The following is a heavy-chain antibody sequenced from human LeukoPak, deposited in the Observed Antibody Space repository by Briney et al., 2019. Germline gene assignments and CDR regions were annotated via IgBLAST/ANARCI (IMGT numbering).Heavy chain of an antibody. CDR2: ISAYNGNT. D-gene: IGHD5-24*01. CDR3: ERARWLDY. V-gene: IGHV1-18*01. J-gene: IGHJ4*02. Sequence: GSSVKVSCKASGGTFSNCAISWVRQAPGQGLEWMGWISAYNGNTNYAQKLQGRVTMTTDTSTSTAYMELRSLRSDDTAVYYCERARWLDYWGQGTLVTVSS. CDR1: GGTFSNCA.